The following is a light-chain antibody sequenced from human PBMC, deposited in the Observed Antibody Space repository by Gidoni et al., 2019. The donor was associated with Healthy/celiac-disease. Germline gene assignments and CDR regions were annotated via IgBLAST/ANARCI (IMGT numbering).Light chain of an antibody. CDR3: QQSYSTPCS. CDR2: AAS. CDR1: QSISSY. J-gene: IGKJ2*04. V-gene: IGKV1-39*01. Sequence: QMTQSPSSLSASVGDRVTITCRASQSISSYLNWYQQKPGKAPKLLIYAASSLQSGVPSRFSGSGSGTEFTLTISSLQPEDFATYYCQQSYSTPCSFGQXTKLEIK.